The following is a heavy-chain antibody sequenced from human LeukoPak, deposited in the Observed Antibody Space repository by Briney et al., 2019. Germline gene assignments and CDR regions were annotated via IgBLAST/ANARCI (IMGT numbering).Heavy chain of an antibody. Sequence: GRSLRLSCAASGFTFDDYAMHWVRQAPGKGLEWVSGISWNSGSIGYADSVKGRFTISRDNAKNSLYLQMNSLRAEDTALYYCAKGFRSYPYYYYGMDVWGQGNTVTVPS. J-gene: IGHJ6*02. CDR2: ISWNSGSI. CDR3: AKGFRSYPYYYYGMDV. V-gene: IGHV3-9*01. D-gene: IGHD3-10*01. CDR1: GFTFDDYA.